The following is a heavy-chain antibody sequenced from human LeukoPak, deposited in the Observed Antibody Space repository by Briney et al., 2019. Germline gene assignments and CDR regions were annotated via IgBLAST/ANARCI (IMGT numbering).Heavy chain of an antibody. Sequence: MPSETLSLTCTVSGGSISSYYWSWIRQPPGKGLEWIGYIYYSGSTNYNPSLKSRVTISVDTSKNQFSLKLSSVTAADTAVYYCARGRYVWGSYRLFDPWGQGTLVTVSS. CDR3: ARGRYVWGSYRLFDP. CDR1: GGSISSYY. V-gene: IGHV4-59*12. CDR2: IYYSGST. J-gene: IGHJ5*02. D-gene: IGHD3-16*02.